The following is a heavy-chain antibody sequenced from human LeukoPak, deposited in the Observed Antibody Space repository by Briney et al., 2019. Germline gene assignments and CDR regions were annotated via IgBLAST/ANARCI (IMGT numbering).Heavy chain of an antibody. J-gene: IGHJ6*03. V-gene: IGHV3-23*01. CDR2: ISGSGGST. Sequence: GGSLRLSCAASGFTVSSNYMSWVRQAPGKGLEWVSAISGSGGSTYYADSVKGRFTISRDNSKNTLYLQMNSLRAEHTAVYYCAKDGGEYYDILTGYYPRLYYMDVWGKGTTVTISS. CDR3: AKDGGEYYDILTGYYPRLYYMDV. D-gene: IGHD3-9*01. CDR1: GFTVSSNY.